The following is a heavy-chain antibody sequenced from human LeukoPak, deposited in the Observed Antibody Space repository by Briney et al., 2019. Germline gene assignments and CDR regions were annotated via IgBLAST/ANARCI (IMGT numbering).Heavy chain of an antibody. D-gene: IGHD3-22*01. Sequence: KAGGSLRLSCAASGFTFTRFNMNWFRQAPGKGLELVSSITTSGTYIYYADSVKGRFTISRDNAKNSLYLQMNSLRAEDTAVYYCARPFNYASKGVEGMDVWGQGTTVTVSS. CDR3: ARPFNYASKGVEGMDV. CDR1: GFTFTRFN. V-gene: IGHV3-21*06. J-gene: IGHJ6*02. CDR2: ITTSGTYI.